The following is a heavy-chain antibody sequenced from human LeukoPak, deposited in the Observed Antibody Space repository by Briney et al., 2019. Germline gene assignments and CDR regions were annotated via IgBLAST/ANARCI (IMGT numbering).Heavy chain of an antibody. CDR2: INPRGGST. D-gene: IGHD1-1*01. CDR1: GYTFTPYY. J-gene: IGHJ4*02. V-gene: IGHV1-46*01. CDR3: ARVGSAPATADY. Sequence: SVKVSCKASGYTFTPYYMHWMRQAPGPGPEWMGIINPRGGSTDYSQKFQGRITITSDTSTSTAYMELSSLRSDDTAVYFCARVGSAPATADYWGQGTPLTVSS.